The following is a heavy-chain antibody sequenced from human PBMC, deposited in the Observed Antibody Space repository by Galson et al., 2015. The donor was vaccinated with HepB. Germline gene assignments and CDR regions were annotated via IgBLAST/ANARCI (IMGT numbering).Heavy chain of an antibody. D-gene: IGHD3-22*01. CDR3: ARVLKPTLGLVESSGYSGGDYYYGMDV. Sequence: SLRLSCAASGFTFSSYAMHWVRQAPGKGLEWVAVISYGGSNKYYADSVKGRFTISRDNSKNTLYLQMNSLRAEDTAVYYCARVLKPTLGLVESSGYSGGDYYYGMDVWGQGTTVTVSS. V-gene: IGHV3-30*04. CDR2: ISYGGSNK. J-gene: IGHJ6*02. CDR1: GFTFSSYA.